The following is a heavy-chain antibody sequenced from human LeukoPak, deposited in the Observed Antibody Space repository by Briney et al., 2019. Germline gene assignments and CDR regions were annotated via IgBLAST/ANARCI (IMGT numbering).Heavy chain of an antibody. CDR3: ARGDDHYYYALDV. CDR2: IHTSGGST. J-gene: IGHJ6*02. CDR1: GDTFTNYF. D-gene: IGHD5-24*01. Sequence: ASVKVSCKASGDTFTNYFVHWVRQAPGQGPEWMGLIHTSGGSTTYAQKFQGRVTMTGDTSTSTVYMELSGLRSEDTAVYYCARGDDHYYYALDVWGQGTTVAVSS. V-gene: IGHV1-46*01.